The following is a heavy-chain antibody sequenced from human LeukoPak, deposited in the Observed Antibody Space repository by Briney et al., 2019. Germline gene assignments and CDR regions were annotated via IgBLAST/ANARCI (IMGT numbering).Heavy chain of an antibody. CDR2: ISGSGGST. J-gene: IGHJ6*03. V-gene: IGHV3-23*01. CDR1: GFTFSSYA. CDR3: AVDPAAALTYYMDV. Sequence: GGSLRLSCAASGFTFSSYAMSWVRQAPGEGLEWVSAISGSGGSTYYADSVKGRFTISRDNSKNTLYLQMNSLRAEDTAVYYCAVDPAAALTYYMDVWGKGTTVTVSS. D-gene: IGHD2-2*01.